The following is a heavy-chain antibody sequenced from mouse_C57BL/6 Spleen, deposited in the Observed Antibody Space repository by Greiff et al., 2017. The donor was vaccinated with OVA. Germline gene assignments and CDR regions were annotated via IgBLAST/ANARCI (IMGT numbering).Heavy chain of an antibody. CDR1: GYTFTSYW. Sequence: QVQLQQPGAELVKPGASVKMSCKASGYTFTSYWITWVKQRPGQGLEWIGDIYPGSGSTNYNERFKSKATLTVDTSSSTAYMQHSSRTSEDSAVYYCAREEDGYWGQGTTLTVSS. J-gene: IGHJ2*01. CDR2: IYPGSGST. V-gene: IGHV1-55*01. D-gene: IGHD2-3*01. CDR3: AREEDGY.